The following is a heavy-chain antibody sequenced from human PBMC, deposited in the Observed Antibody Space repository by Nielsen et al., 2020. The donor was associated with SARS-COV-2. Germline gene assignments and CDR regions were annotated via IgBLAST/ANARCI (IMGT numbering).Heavy chain of an antibody. J-gene: IGHJ3*02. Sequence: GSLRLSCSVSGGSITSSGHYWGWIRQPPGKGLEWIGSISYSGSTYYNPSLKSRVAISEDTPKNQFSLKLISVTAADTAVYYCARATGITMIVVVMGAFDIWGQGTMVTVSS. V-gene: IGHV4-39*07. CDR2: ISYSGST. D-gene: IGHD3-22*01. CDR1: GGSITSSGHY. CDR3: ARATGITMIVVVMGAFDI.